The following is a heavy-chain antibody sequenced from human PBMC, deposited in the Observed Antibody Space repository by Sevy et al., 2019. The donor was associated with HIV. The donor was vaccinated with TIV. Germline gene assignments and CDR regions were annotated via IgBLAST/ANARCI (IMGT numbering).Heavy chain of an antibody. CDR1: GFTFSSYS. V-gene: IGHV3-48*01. CDR3: ARAETIFGVEPYYYYYYGMDV. D-gene: IGHD3-3*01. J-gene: IGHJ6*02. CDR2: ISSSSSTI. Sequence: GGSLRLSCAASGFTFSSYSMNWVRQAPGKGLEWVSYISSSSSTIYYADSVKGRFTISRDNAKNSLYLQMNSLRAEDTAVYCCARAETIFGVEPYYYYYYGMDVWGQGTTVTVSS.